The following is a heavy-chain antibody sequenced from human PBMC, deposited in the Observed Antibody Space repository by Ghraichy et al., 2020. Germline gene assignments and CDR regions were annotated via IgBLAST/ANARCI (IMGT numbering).Heavy chain of an antibody. CDR2: IKSKTDGGTT. CDR1: GFTFSNAW. V-gene: IGHV3-15*01. Sequence: LSLTCAASGFTFSNAWMSWVRQAPGKGLEWVGRIKSKTDGGTTDYAALVKGRFTISRDDSKNTLYLQMNSLKTEDTAVYYCTTTYYGSGSVYWGQGTLVTVSS. CDR3: TTTYYGSGSVY. J-gene: IGHJ4*02. D-gene: IGHD3-10*01.